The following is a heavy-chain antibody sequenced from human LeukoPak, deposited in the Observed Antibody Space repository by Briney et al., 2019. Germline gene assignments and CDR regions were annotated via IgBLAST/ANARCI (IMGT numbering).Heavy chain of an antibody. D-gene: IGHD5-18*01. J-gene: IGHJ6*02. CDR3: ARGGYTYGSNYYYAMDV. CDR2: IYRGGTT. CDR1: GFTVSSNY. V-gene: IGHV3-53*04. Sequence: PGVSLRLSCAASGFTVSSNYMTWLRQAPGKGLEWVSLIYRGGTTYYADSVKGRFTISRHNSMNTLYLQMNSLRAEDTAVYYCARGGYTYGSNYYYAMDVWGQGTTVTVSS.